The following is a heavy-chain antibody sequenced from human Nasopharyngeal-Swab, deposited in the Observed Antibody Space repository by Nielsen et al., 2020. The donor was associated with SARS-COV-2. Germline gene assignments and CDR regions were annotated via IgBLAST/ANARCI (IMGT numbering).Heavy chain of an antibody. CDR2: IIPFFGTA. CDR1: GGTFSTYA. D-gene: IGHD1-26*01. J-gene: IGHJ4*02. Sequence: SVKVSCKASGGTFSTYAFTWVRQAPGHGLEWMGGIIPFFGTAKYAQKFQGRVTITSDQSTCTAYMELSSLRSEDTAVYYCARMSGSYPQYYFDYWGQGTLITVSS. V-gene: IGHV1-69*13. CDR3: ARMSGSYPQYYFDY.